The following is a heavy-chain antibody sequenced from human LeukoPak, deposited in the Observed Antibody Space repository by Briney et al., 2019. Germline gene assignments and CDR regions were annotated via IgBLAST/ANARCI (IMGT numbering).Heavy chain of an antibody. CDR1: GGSFSGYY. Sequence: SETLSLTCAVYGGSFSGYYWSWIRQPPGKGLEWIGEINHSGSTNYNPSLKSRVIISVGTSKNQFSLKLSSVTAADTAVYYCARRGANWALRWGQGTLVTVSS. D-gene: IGHD7-27*01. CDR2: INHSGST. V-gene: IGHV4-34*01. J-gene: IGHJ4*02. CDR3: ARRGANWALR.